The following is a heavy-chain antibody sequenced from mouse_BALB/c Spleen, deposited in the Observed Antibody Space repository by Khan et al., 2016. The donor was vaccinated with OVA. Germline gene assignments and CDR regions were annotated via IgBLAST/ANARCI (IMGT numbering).Heavy chain of an antibody. V-gene: IGHV2-6-1*01. CDR2: IWSDGST. Sequence: QVQLKQSGPGLVAPSQSLSITCTISGFSLTNYGVHWVHQPPGKGLEWLVVIWSDGSTTYNSALKSRLTISKDNSESQVFLKMNSLQTDDTAMYFCAKRPYYQCNIMDYGGQGTSVTGSS. CDR3: AKRPYYQCNIMDY. J-gene: IGHJ4*01. D-gene: IGHD2-10*01. CDR1: GFSLTNYG.